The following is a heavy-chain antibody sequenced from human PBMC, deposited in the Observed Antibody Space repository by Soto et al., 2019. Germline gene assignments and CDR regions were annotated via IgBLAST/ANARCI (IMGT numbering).Heavy chain of an antibody. J-gene: IGHJ5*02. V-gene: IGHV1-8*01. CDR3: ARGVKYGDYSSWFDP. D-gene: IGHD4-17*01. Sequence: QVQLVQSGAEVKKPGASVKVSCKASGYSFTSYDINWVRQATGQGLEYLGWMNPNSGNTGYAQKFQGRVTLTRNTSISTVYMEFSSLRSEETAVYYCARGVKYGDYSSWFDPWGQGNLVTVSS. CDR1: GYSFTSYD. CDR2: MNPNSGNT.